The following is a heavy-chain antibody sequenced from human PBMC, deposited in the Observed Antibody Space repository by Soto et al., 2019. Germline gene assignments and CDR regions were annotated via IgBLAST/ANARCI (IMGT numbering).Heavy chain of an antibody. V-gene: IGHV3-48*03. J-gene: IGHJ6*02. CDR2: ISSSGSSI. CDR1: GFTFSSYE. Sequence: WGTLRLSCAASGFTFSSYEMNWVRQPPGKGLEWVSYISSSGSSIYYADSLKGRFTISRDNAKNSLYLQMNSLRAEDTAAYYCARAFYYYYCMDVWGQGTTVTVSS. CDR3: ARAFYYYYCMDV.